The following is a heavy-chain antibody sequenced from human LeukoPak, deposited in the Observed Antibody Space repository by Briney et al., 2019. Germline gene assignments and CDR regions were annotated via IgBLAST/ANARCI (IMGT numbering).Heavy chain of an antibody. V-gene: IGHV3-23*01. D-gene: IGHD2-2*01. CDR3: AKDADIVVSSYFDY. J-gene: IGHJ4*02. CDR2: ISGSGGER. Sequence: PGGSLRLSCAASGFTFSNYGMSWVRQAPGKGLQWVSGISGSGGERYYTESVKGRFTISRDNSKNTLYVQMNSLRAEDTAVYYCAKDADIVVSSYFDYWGQGTLVTVSS. CDR1: GFTFSNYG.